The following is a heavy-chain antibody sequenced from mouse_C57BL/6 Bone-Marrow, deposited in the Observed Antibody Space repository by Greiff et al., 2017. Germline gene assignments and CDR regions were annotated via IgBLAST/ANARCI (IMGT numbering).Heavy chain of an antibody. CDR2: IRNKANGYTT. CDR3: ARSGYDSWYFDV. V-gene: IGHV7-3*01. J-gene: IGHJ1*03. CDR1: GFTFTDYY. Sequence: EVQVVESGGGLVQPGGSLSLSCAASGFTFTDYYMSWVRQPPGKALEWLGFIRNKANGYTTEYSASVKGRFTISRDNSQSILYLQMNALRAEDSATYYCARSGYDSWYFDVWGTGTTVTVSS. D-gene: IGHD2-2*01.